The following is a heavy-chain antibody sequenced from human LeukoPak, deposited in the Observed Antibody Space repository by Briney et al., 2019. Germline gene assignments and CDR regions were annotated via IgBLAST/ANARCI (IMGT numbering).Heavy chain of an antibody. Sequence: PGRSLRLSCAASGFTFKTYAMHWVRQAPGKGLEWVAVISYDGSNKYYADSVKGRFTISRDNSKNTLYLQMNSLRAEDTAVYYCARELVGCSSTSCYPYYYYGMNVWGQGTTVTVSS. V-gene: IGHV3-30-3*01. J-gene: IGHJ6*02. D-gene: IGHD2-2*01. CDR1: GFTFKTYA. CDR2: ISYDGSNK. CDR3: ARELVGCSSTSCYPYYYYGMNV.